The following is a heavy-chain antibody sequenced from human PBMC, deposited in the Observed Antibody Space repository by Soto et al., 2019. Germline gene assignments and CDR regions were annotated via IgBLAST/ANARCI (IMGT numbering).Heavy chain of an antibody. V-gene: IGHV4-34*01. J-gene: IGHJ4*02. CDR3: ARGRSLVRTRYYDSSGYVDY. CDR1: GGSFSGYY. CDR2: INHSGST. D-gene: IGHD3-22*01. Sequence: SETLSLTCAVYGGSFSGYYWSWIRQPPGKGLEWIGEINHSGSTNYNPSLKSRVTISVDTSKNQFSLKLSAVTAADTAVYYCARGRSLVRTRYYDSSGYVDYWGQGTMVTVSS.